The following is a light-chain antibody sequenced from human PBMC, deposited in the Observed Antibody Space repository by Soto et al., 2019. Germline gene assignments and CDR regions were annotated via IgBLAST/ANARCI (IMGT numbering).Light chain of an antibody. V-gene: IGKV4-1*01. CDR1: QILLYSPNNKNY. CDR3: PQYYDAPQT. Sequence: DIVMTQSPDSLAVSLGERATIDCKSSQILLYSPNNKNYLAWDQQKPGQPPKLLIYWASTRESGVPDRFTGSGSGTDFTLTISTLQAEDVAVYYCPQYYDAPQTFGRGTKVEIK. J-gene: IGKJ1*01. CDR2: WAS.